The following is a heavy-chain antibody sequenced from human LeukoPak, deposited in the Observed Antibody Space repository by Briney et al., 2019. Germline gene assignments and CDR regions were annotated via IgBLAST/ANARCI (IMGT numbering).Heavy chain of an antibody. D-gene: IGHD2-2*02. CDR3: ANDVPDCSSTSCYSDY. V-gene: IGHV3-30*02. CDR1: GFTFSSYG. CDR2: IRYDGSNK. Sequence: GGSLRLSCAASGFTFSSYGMHWVRQAPGKGLEWVAFIRYDGSNKYYADSVKGRFTISRDNSKNTLYLQMNSLRAEDTAVYYCANDVPDCSSTSCYSDYWGQGTLVTVSS. J-gene: IGHJ4*02.